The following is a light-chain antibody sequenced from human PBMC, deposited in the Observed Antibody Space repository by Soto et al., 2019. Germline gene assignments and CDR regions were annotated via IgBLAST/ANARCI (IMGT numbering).Light chain of an antibody. CDR3: QHRHN. V-gene: IGKV3-11*01. CDR1: QSVSSD. CDR2: DAS. Sequence: EIVLTQSPATLSLSPGERATLSCRSSQSVSSDFAWYQQKPGQTPRLLIYDASNRATGIPARFSGTGSGTDFTLTISSLEPEDVALYYCQHRHNFGPGTKVDIK. J-gene: IGKJ3*01.